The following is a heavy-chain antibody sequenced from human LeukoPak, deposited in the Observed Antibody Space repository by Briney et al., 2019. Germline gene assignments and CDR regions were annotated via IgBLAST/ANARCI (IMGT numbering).Heavy chain of an antibody. Sequence: PGGSLRLSCAVSGITISNNWMSWVRQAPGKGLEWVATIKHDGSEEYYVNSVEGRFTISRDNAQNSLYLLMNSLGAEDTAVYYCARGRGKFWGQGTLVTVSS. CDR1: GITISNNW. V-gene: IGHV3-7*01. CDR3: ARGRGKF. CDR2: IKHDGSEE. J-gene: IGHJ4*02.